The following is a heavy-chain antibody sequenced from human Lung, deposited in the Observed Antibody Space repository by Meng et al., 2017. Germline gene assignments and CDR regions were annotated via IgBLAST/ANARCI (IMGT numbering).Heavy chain of an antibody. D-gene: IGHD4-11*01. CDR1: GVSFSYSY. Sequence: QQRGAGLLTPSETRSLNCLVLGVSFSYSYWSRILPPPGKGLEWIGEINHRRSPNYNPSLESRATISVDTSQNNLSLKLSSVTAADSAVYYCARGPTTMAHDFDYWGQGTLVTVSS. V-gene: IGHV4-34*01. J-gene: IGHJ4*02. CDR2: INHRRSP. CDR3: ARGPTTMAHDFDY.